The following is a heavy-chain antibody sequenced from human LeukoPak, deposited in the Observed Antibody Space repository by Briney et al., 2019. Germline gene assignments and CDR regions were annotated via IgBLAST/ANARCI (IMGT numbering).Heavy chain of an antibody. CDR2: IKRDGNEK. CDR3: AKEGAYPIITYDS. V-gene: IGHV3-7*01. J-gene: IGHJ5*01. CDR1: GFTSRSYW. Sequence: GGALRLSCAASGFTSRSYWMNWVRQAPGGGLEWVANIKRDGNEKNYVDSVKGRFSISRDNAKNSLYLQMDSLRAEDTAVYYCAKEGAYPIITYDSWGQGALVTVSS. D-gene: IGHD3-10*01.